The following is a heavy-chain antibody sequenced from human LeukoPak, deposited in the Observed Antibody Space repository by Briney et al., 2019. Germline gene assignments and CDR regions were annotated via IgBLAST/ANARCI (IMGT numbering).Heavy chain of an antibody. J-gene: IGHJ4*02. CDR1: GYTFTSYY. V-gene: IGHV1-18*04. CDR2: ISAYNGNT. Sequence: ASVKVSCKASGYTFTSYYMHWVRQAPGQGLEWMGWISAYNGNTNYAQKLQGRVTMTTDTSTSTAYMELRSLRSDDTAVYYCARDKDVSVLWFGELFNPFDYWGQGTLVTVSS. CDR3: ARDKDVSVLWFGELFNPFDY. D-gene: IGHD3-10*01.